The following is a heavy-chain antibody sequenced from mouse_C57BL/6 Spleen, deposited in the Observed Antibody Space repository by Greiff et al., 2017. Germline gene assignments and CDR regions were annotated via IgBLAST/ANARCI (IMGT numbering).Heavy chain of an antibody. D-gene: IGHD2-1*01. J-gene: IGHJ1*03. CDR2: IDPEDGET. V-gene: IGHV14-2*01. Sequence: EVQRVESGAELVKPGASVKLSCTASGFNINDYYMHWVKQRTEQGLEWIGRIDPEDGETKYAPKFKGKATITADTSSNTAYLQLSSLTAEDTSVYYCARGGNYDWYFDDWGTGTTVTVSS. CDR1: GFNINDYY. CDR3: ARGGNYDWYFDD.